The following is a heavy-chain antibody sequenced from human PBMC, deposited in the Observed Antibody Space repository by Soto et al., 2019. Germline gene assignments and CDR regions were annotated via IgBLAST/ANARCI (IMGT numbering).Heavy chain of an antibody. Sequence: SVKVSCKALRGTFTNYAFSWVRQAPGQGLEWMGGIMPFFGSGNYAQKFQGRINITADESTSSVYLELTSLGSEDTAVYYCARDRAGYYSHFVYWGQGTLVTVS. J-gene: IGHJ4*02. CDR2: IMPFFGSG. V-gene: IGHV1-69*13. D-gene: IGHD3-22*01. CDR1: RGTFTNYA. CDR3: ARDRAGYYSHFVY.